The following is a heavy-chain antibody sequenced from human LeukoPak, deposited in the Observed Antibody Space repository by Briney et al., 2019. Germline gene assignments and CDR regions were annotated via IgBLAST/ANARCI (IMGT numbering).Heavy chain of an antibody. CDR1: GGSISSSSYY. D-gene: IGHD2-15*01. Sequence: SETLSLTCTVSGGSISSSSYYWGWIRRPPGKGLEWIGSIYYSGSTYYNPSLKSRVTISVDTSKNQFSQKLSSVTAADTAVYYCARELEDIVVVVAATRGWFDPWGQGTLVTVSS. V-gene: IGHV4-39*07. CDR2: IYYSGST. J-gene: IGHJ5*02. CDR3: ARELEDIVVVVAATRGWFDP.